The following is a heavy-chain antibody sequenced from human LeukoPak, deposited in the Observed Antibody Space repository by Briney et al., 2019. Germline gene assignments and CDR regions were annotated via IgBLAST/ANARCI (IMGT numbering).Heavy chain of an antibody. CDR1: GYTFTSYG. V-gene: IGHV1-18*01. CDR3: ARDVEVGGYWNDSYYYYGMDV. CDR2: ISAYNGNT. Sequence: GASVKVSCKASGYTFTSYGISWVRQAPGQGLEWMGWISAYNGNTNYAQKLQGRVTMTTDTSTSTAYMELRSLRSDDTAVYYCARDVEVGGYWNDSYYYYGMDVWSQGTTVTVSS. D-gene: IGHD1-1*01. J-gene: IGHJ6*02.